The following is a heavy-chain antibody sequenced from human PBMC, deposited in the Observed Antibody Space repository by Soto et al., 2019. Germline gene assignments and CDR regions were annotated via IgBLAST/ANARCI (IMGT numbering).Heavy chain of an antibody. CDR3: ARMIFGRSGEYYFDY. CDR2: IDWDDAK. D-gene: IGHD3-3*01. Sequence: SGPTLVNPTETLTLTCTFSGFSLSTSRMCVSWIRQSPGKALEWLARIDWDDAKYFNTSLKTRLTVSKDTSKTQVVLTMTNMDPVDTATYYCARMIFGRSGEYYFDYWGQGILVTVPQ. V-gene: IGHV2-70*11. J-gene: IGHJ4*02. CDR1: GFSLSTSRMC.